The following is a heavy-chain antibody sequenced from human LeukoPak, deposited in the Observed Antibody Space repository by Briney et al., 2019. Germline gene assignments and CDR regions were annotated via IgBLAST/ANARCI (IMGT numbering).Heavy chain of an antibody. J-gene: IGHJ4*02. CDR2: IWYDGSNK. V-gene: IGHV3-33*01. D-gene: IGHD4/OR15-4a*01. CDR3: GESPWGGGSMVVTSFDY. CDR1: GFTFSSYG. Sequence: PGGSLRLSCAASGFTFSSYGMHWVRQAPGKGLEWVAVIWYDGSNKYYADSVKGRFTISRDNSKNTLYLQMSSLRAEDTAVYYLGESPWGGGSMVVTSFDYWGQGTLVSVSS.